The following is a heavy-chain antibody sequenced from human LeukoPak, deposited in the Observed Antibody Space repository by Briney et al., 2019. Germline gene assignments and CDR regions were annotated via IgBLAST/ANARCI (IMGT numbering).Heavy chain of an antibody. Sequence: GGSLRLSCGASGFKFDDYAFHWVRQVPGKGLEWVSGISGSGASTYYADSVKGRFTISRDNSKNTLYLQMNSLRAEDTAVYYCAKEGGTYCGGDCYPFHYMDVWGKGTTVTISS. J-gene: IGHJ6*03. V-gene: IGHV3-23*01. CDR3: AKEGGTYCGGDCYPFHYMDV. CDR1: GFKFDDYA. D-gene: IGHD2-21*02. CDR2: ISGSGAST.